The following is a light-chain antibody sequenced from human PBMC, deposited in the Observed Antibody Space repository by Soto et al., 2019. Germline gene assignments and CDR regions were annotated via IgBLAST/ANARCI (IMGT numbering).Light chain of an antibody. CDR3: QQSYRSPYT. CDR1: QSINIY. CDR2: AAS. J-gene: IGKJ2*01. Sequence: IQLSRSPSSLTASVGDRVTVTCRASQSINIYLNWYQQKPGKAPTLLIYAASSLQSGVPSRFSGGGSRTDVTLTISSLQPEDFATYYCQQSYRSPYTFGQGTKLEI. V-gene: IGKV1-39*01.